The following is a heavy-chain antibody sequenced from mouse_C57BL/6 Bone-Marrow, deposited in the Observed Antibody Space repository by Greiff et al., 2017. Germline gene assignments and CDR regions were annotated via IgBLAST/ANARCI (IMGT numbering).Heavy chain of an antibody. CDR1: GYTFTDYE. CDR2: IDPATGGT. D-gene: IGHD1-1*01. V-gene: IGHV1-15*01. J-gene: IGHJ2*01. CDR3: TLIYYCGSRDY. Sequence: QVQLKQSGAELVRPGASVTLSCKASGYTFTDYEMHWVKQTPVHGLEWIGAIDPATGGTDYNQKFKGKAILTADKSSSTAYMELRSLTSEDSAVYYCTLIYYCGSRDYWGQGTTLTVSS.